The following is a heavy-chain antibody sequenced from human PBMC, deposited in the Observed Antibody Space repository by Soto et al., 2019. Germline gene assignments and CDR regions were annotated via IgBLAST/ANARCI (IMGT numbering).Heavy chain of an antibody. CDR2: IYPGDSDT. D-gene: IGHD6-13*01. CDR1: GYSFTSYW. V-gene: IGHV5-51*01. J-gene: IGHJ5*02. Sequence: GESLKISCKGSGYSFTSYWIGWVRQMPGKGLEWMGIIYPGDSDTRYSPSFQGQVTISADKSISTAYLQWSSLKASDTAMYYCARSGKGSSWYRKNNWFDPWGQGTLVTVSS. CDR3: ARSGKGSSWYRKNNWFDP.